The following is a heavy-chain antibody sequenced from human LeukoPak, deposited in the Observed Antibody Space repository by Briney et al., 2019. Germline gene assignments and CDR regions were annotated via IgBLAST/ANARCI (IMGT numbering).Heavy chain of an antibody. D-gene: IGHD5-18*01. V-gene: IGHV3-30*04. J-gene: IGHJ4*02. CDR2: ISYDGSNK. CDR1: GFTFSSYA. Sequence: PGGSLRLSCAASGFTFSSYAMHWVRQAPGKGLEWVAVISYDGSNKYFAASVQGRFTISRDNSKNTLYLQMNSLRAEDTAVYYCARDRAAMGPTSFDYWGQGTLVTVSS. CDR3: ARDRAAMGPTSFDY.